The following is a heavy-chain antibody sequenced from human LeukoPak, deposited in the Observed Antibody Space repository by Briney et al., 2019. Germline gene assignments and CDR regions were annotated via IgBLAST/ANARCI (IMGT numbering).Heavy chain of an antibody. CDR1: GLSLNTAGVG. CDR3: AKAGYGSGSYLRYYYYGMDV. J-gene: IGHJ6*02. D-gene: IGHD3-10*01. CDR2: ISWDDDK. Sequence: SGPTLVNPTQTLTLTCTLSGLSLNTAGVGVGWIRQPPGKALEGLALISWDDDKRYNPSLKTRLTITKDTSKNQVVLTVTNMDPVDTATYYCAKAGYGSGSYLRYYYYGMDVWGQGTTVTVSS. V-gene: IGHV2-5*02.